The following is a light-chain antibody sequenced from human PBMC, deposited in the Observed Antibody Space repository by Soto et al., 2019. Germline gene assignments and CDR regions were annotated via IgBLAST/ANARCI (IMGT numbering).Light chain of an antibody. Sequence: DIQMTQSPSTLSASVGDRVTITCRASQCISSWLAWYQQKPGKAHQLLIYKASSLQSGVPSRFSGSGSGTECTLTISSLKPDDFATYYFQQYNTYSGTFGQGTKLEIK. V-gene: IGKV1-5*03. J-gene: IGKJ2*01. CDR3: QQYNTYSGT. CDR1: QCISSW. CDR2: KAS.